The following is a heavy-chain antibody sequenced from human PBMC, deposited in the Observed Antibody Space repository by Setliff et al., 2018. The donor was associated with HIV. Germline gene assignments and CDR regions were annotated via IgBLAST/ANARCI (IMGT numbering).Heavy chain of an antibody. CDR2: IYRTGNT. J-gene: IGHJ6*03. V-gene: IGHV4-61*08. CDR3: ARVPGYSSGTSYMDV. D-gene: IGHD6-19*01. Sequence: PSETLSLTCTVSGDSLSSGGYYWIWIRHRPGGGLEWIGYIYRTGNTNYNPSLKSRVTISVDTSKNQFSLKLNSVTAADTAVYYCARVPGYSSGTSYMDVWGKGTTVTVSS. CDR1: GDSLSSGGYY.